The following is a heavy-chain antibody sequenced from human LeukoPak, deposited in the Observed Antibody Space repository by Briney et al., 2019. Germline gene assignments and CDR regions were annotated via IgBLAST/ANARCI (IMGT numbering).Heavy chain of an antibody. J-gene: IGHJ4*02. CDR3: ARKAYYTVFIDY. CDR2: IFHSGST. Sequence: PSGTLSLTCAVSGDSISSINWWSWVRQSPGKGLEWIGEIFHSGSTNYNPSLKSRVTVSVDKSNNQFSLRLSSVTAADTAVYYCARKAYYTVFIDYWGLGTLVTVSS. V-gene: IGHV4-4*02. D-gene: IGHD2-21*01. CDR1: GDSISSINW.